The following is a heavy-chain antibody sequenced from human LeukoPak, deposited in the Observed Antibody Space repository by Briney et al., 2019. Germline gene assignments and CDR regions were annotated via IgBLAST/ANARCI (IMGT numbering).Heavy chain of an antibody. CDR1: GFSVSSNY. D-gene: IGHD2-21*02. CDR2: IHSGGNT. Sequence: GSLLLSCTASGFSVSSNYINWVRPAPGKGLEWVSVIHSGGNTYYAHSVKDRFTISRDSSKNTVYLQMNSLRAEDTALYYCARERDGYCGGDCYYYYGMDVWGQGATVTVSS. J-gene: IGHJ6*02. V-gene: IGHV3-66*01. CDR3: ARERDGYCGGDCYYYYGMDV.